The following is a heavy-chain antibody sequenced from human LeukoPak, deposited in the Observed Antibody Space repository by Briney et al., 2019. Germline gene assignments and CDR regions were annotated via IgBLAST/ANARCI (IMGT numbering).Heavy chain of an antibody. CDR1: GGSISTYY. J-gene: IGHJ4*02. Sequence: SETLSLTCTVSGGSISTYYWSWIRQPPGKGLEWIAYIHYGGSTNYNPPLKSRVTISVDTSKKHLSLKLSSVTAADTAVYYCAKFGGSFAFLDYWGQGTLVTVSS. D-gene: IGHD1-26*01. CDR2: IHYGGST. V-gene: IGHV4-59*01. CDR3: AKFGGSFAFLDY.